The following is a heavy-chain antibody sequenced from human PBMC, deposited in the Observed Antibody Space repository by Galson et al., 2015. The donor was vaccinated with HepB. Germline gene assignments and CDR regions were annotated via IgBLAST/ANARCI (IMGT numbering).Heavy chain of an antibody. CDR2: INTNTGEP. J-gene: IGHJ3*02. CDR3: ARLSKFRFLADAFDI. CDR1: GYTFTNYA. V-gene: IGHV7-4-1*02. Sequence: SVKVSCKAAGYTFTNYAMNWVRQAPGQGLEWMGWINTNTGEPTYAQAFTGRFVFSLDTSVTTAHLQISSLKPEDTAVYYCARLSKFRFLADAFDIWGQGTMVTVSS. D-gene: IGHD3-3*01.